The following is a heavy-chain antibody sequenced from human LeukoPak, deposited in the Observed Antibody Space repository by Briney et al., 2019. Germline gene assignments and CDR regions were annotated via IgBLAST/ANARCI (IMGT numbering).Heavy chain of an antibody. CDR1: GFTFDDYA. J-gene: IGHJ4*02. D-gene: IGHD3-10*01. Sequence: PGGSLRLSCAASGFTFDDYATHWVRQAPGKGLEWVSLISGDGGSTYYADSVKGRFTISRDNSKNSLYLQMNSLRTEDTTLYYCAGGGNPYYFDYWGQGTLVTVSS. CDR2: ISGDGGST. V-gene: IGHV3-43*02. CDR3: AGGGNPYYFDY.